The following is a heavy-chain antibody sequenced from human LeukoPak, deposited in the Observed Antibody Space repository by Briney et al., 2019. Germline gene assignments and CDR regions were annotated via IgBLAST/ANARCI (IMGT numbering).Heavy chain of an antibody. CDR3: ARVASDCSSTSCPTGSYQDY. D-gene: IGHD2-2*01. V-gene: IGHV4-34*01. CDR1: GGFFSGYY. Sequence: SETRSLTCAVYGGFFSGYYWSWIRQPPGKRLEWIGEINHSGSTNYNPSLKSRVTISVDTSKNQFSLKLSSVTAADTAVYYCARVASDCSSTSCPTGSYQDYWGQGTLVTVSS. J-gene: IGHJ4*02. CDR2: INHSGST.